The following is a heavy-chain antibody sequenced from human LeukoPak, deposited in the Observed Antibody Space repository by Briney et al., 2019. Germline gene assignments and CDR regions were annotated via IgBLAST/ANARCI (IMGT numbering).Heavy chain of an antibody. V-gene: IGHV3-7*01. CDR1: GLQNKFW. CDR3: ASQQDLEYSLSSGGYYFDS. J-gene: IGHJ4*02. D-gene: IGHD5/OR15-5a*01. CDR2: IKYDGSER. Sequence: GGSLRLSCAASGLQNKFWMSWVRQAPGKGLEWVANIKYDGSERNYLDSVKGRFTISRDNATISVSLQMNSLRAEDTAVYYCASQQDLEYSLSSGGYYFDSWGQGIQVTVSS.